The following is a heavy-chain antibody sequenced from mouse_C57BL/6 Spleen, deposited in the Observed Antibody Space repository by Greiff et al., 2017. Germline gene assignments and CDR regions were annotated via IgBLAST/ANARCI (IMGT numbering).Heavy chain of an antibody. CDR1: GYTFTSYW. J-gene: IGHJ4*01. CDR3: ERRGVLGAMDY. D-gene: IGHD2-14*01. CDR2: FYPSDRYT. V-gene: IGHV1-59*01. Sequence: VQLQQPGAELVRPGTSVKLSCKASGYTFTSYWMHWVKQRPGQGLEWIGVFYPSDRYTNYNQKFKGKATLTVDTSSSTAYMQVSSLTSEDSAVYYCERRGVLGAMDYWGQGTSVTVSS.